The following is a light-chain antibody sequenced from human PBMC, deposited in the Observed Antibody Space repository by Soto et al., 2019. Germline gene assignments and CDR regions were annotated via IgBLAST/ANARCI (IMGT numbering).Light chain of an antibody. V-gene: IGLV1-47*01. CDR1: SSNIGSNY. J-gene: IGLJ3*02. CDR2: RNN. Sequence: QSVLTQPPSASGTPGQRVTISCSGSSSNIGSNYVYWYQQLPGTAPKLLIYRNNQRPSGVPDRFSGSKSGTSASLAISGLRSEDEADYYCAAWDDSRSWVFGRGTKLTVL. CDR3: AAWDDSRSWV.